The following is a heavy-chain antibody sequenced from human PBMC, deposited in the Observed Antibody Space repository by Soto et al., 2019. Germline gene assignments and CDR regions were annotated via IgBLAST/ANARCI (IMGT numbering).Heavy chain of an antibody. V-gene: IGHV3-23*01. D-gene: IGHD6-19*01. CDR3: AKDRPHTRYSSGWPGDY. CDR2: ISGSGGST. J-gene: IGHJ4*02. Sequence: GGSLRLSCAASGFTFSSYAMSWVRQAPGKGLEWVSAISGSGGSTYYADSVKGRFTISRDNSKNTLYLQMNSLRAEDTAVYYCAKDRPHTRYSSGWPGDYWGQGTLVTVSS. CDR1: GFTFSSYA.